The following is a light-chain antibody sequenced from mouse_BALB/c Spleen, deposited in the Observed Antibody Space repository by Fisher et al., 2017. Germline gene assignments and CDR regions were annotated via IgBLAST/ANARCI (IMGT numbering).Light chain of an antibody. Sequence: IVLTQTPAIMSASPGEKVTMTCSASSSVSYMYWYQQKPGSSPRLLIYDTSNLASGFPARFSGSGSGTSYSLTISRMEAEDAATYYCQQWSSNPWTFGGGTKL. CDR1: SSVSY. CDR2: DTS. V-gene: IGKV4-55*01. CDR3: QQWSSNPWT. J-gene: IGKJ1*01.